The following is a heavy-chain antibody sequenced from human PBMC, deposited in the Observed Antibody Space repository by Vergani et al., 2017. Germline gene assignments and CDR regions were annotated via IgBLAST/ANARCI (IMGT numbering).Heavy chain of an antibody. J-gene: IGHJ5*01. V-gene: IGHV3-30*18. CDR2: ISHEGGNE. CDR3: AKQLERRVSSAPDS. Sequence: QVQLEESGGGVVQPGKSLRLSCAASGLPFINYGIHWVRQAPGKGLEWVAVISHEGGNENYADSVTGRFTVSRDNSKNTVYLQMNSLRLEDTAIYFCAKQLERRVSSAPDSWGRGTLVTVSS. CDR1: GLPFINYG. D-gene: IGHD1-1*01.